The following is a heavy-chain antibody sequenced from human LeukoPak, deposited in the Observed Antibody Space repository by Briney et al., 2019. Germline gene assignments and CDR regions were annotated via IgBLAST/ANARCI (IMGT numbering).Heavy chain of an antibody. CDR3: ARTYYDILTGYLNWFDP. Sequence: SETLSLTCTVSGGSISSYYWSWIRQPPGKGLEWIGYIYYSGSTNYNPSLKSRVTISVDTSKNQFSLKLSSVTAADMAVYYCARTYYDILTGYLNWFDPWGQGTLVTVSS. CDR2: IYYSGST. D-gene: IGHD3-9*01. J-gene: IGHJ5*02. CDR1: GGSISSYY. V-gene: IGHV4-59*01.